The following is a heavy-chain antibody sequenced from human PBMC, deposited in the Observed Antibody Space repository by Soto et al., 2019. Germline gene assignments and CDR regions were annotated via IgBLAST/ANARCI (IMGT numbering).Heavy chain of an antibody. CDR2: IFYSVTT. V-gene: IGHV4-39*01. Sequence: SETLSLTCTVSGGSISSSSYSWDWIRQPPGKGLEWIGTIFYSVTTYYNPSLKSRVTISVDTSKNQFSLKLSSVTAADTAVYYCARHASTKIDYWGPGTLVTVSS. J-gene: IGHJ4*02. CDR3: ARHASTKIDY. D-gene: IGHD2-2*01. CDR1: GGSISSSSYS.